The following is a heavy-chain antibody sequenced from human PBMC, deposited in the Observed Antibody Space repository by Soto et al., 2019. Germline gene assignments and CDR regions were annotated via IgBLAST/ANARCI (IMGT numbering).Heavy chain of an antibody. Sequence: GESLRLSWAASGFTVSSNYMSWVRQAPGKGLEWVSVIYSGGSTYYADSVKGRFTISRDNSKNTLYLQMNSLRAEDTAVYYCARSVAARRGEDWFDPWGQGTLVTVSS. J-gene: IGHJ5*02. CDR1: GFTVSSNY. CDR3: ARSVAARRGEDWFDP. CDR2: IYSGGST. V-gene: IGHV3-53*01. D-gene: IGHD6-6*01.